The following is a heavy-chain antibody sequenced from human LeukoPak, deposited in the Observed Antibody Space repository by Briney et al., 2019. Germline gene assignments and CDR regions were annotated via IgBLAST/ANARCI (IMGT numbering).Heavy chain of an antibody. D-gene: IGHD1-14*01. Sequence: ASVKVSCKASGYTFTGYYMHWVRQAPGQGLEWMGWINPNSGGTNYAQKFQGRVTMTRDTSISTAYMELSRLRSDDTAVYYCARDEYGYNPSPDYWGQGTLVTVSS. CDR1: GYTFTGYY. V-gene: IGHV1-2*02. CDR2: INPNSGGT. CDR3: ARDEYGYNPSPDY. J-gene: IGHJ4*02.